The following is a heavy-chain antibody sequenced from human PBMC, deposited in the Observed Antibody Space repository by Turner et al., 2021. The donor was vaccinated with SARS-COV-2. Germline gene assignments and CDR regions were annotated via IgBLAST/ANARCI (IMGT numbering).Heavy chain of an antibody. V-gene: IGHV4-39*01. J-gene: IGHJ6*02. CDR2: IYYSGST. Sequence: QPQPQESGPGLVKPSETPSLTCTVSGGPISSSSYYWGWIRQPPGKGLEWIGNIYYSGSTYYNPSLKSRVTISVDTSKNQFSLKLSSVTATDTAVYYCARRLVVQGTDDYSYYYGMDVWGQGTTVTVSS. D-gene: IGHD3-22*01. CDR1: GGPISSSSYY. CDR3: ARRLVVQGTDDYSYYYGMDV.